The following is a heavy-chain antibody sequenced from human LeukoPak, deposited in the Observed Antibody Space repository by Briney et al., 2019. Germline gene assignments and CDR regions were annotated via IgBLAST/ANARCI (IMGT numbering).Heavy chain of an antibody. V-gene: IGHV4-34*01. J-gene: IGHJ4*02. CDR2: INHSGGT. Sequence: SETLSLTCAVYGGSFSGYYWSWIRQPPGKGLEWIGEINHSGGTNYNPSLKSRVTISVDTSKNQFSLKLSSVTAADTAVYYCASRWDSSGYYYDYWGQGTLVTVSS. D-gene: IGHD3-22*01. CDR3: ASRWDSSGYYYDY. CDR1: GGSFSGYY.